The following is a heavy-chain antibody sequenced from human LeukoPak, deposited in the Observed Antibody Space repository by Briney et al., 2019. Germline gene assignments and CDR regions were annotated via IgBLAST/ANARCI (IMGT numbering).Heavy chain of an antibody. V-gene: IGHV4-4*02. CDR2: IYHGGST. D-gene: IGHD3-10*01. CDR1: GASISSSHW. CDR3: ARGEEHGSGTVHFDY. J-gene: IGHJ4*02. Sequence: SETLSLTCAVSGASISSSHWWSWVRRPPRKGLEWIGEIYHGGSTNCNPSLKGRVTISVDRSINQFSLRLTSVTAADTAVYYCARGEEHGSGTVHFDYWGQGTLVTVSS.